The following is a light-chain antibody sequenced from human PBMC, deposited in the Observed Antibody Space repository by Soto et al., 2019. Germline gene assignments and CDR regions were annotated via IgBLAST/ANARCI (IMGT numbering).Light chain of an antibody. V-gene: IGLV2-14*01. CDR1: SSDVGGYNF. J-gene: IGLJ2*01. CDR3: SSYTSSSSVVV. CDR2: DVS. Sequence: QSALTQPASVSGSPGQSITISCTGTSSDVGGYNFVSWYQQHPGKAPKLMIFDVSNRPSGVSNRFSGSKSGNTASLPISGRQAEEEAAYYCSSYTSSSSVVVFGAGTKLTVL.